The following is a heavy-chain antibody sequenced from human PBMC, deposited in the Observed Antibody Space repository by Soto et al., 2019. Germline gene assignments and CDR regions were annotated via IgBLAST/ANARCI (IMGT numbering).Heavy chain of an antibody. V-gene: IGHV3-48*03. J-gene: IGHJ5*02. Sequence: VQLVESGGGVVQPGRSLRLSCAGSGFTFNSHEMTWVRQAPGKGLEWISSISSSGGSIYYADSVKGRFTVSRDNAKNSLYLQMNSLRAEDTAVYYCARSWGLYCSSSRCYSPWFDPWGRGTLVTVSS. CDR3: ARSWGLYCSSSRCYSPWFDP. CDR2: ISSSGGSI. D-gene: IGHD2-2*02. CDR1: GFTFNSHE.